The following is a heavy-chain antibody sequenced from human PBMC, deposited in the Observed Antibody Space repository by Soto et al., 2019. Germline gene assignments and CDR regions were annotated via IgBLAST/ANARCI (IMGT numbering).Heavy chain of an antibody. Sequence: GGSLRLSCTASGFMFGSYWMTWVRHVPGKGLQWVTNIKRDGSEKYYVDFVKGRFTISRDNADNSVFLDMNNLRVDDTATYYCARVRATDYEIDYWGQGALVTVSS. CDR2: IKRDGSEK. V-gene: IGHV3-7*03. CDR1: GFMFGSYW. D-gene: IGHD4-17*01. J-gene: IGHJ4*02. CDR3: ARVRATDYEIDY.